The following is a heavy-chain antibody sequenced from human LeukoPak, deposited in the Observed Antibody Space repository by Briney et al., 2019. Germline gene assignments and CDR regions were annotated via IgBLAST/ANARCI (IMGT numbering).Heavy chain of an antibody. CDR1: GFTFSSYS. CDR3: TTQSIYWLKY. D-gene: IGHD2-15*01. J-gene: IGHJ4*02. V-gene: IGHV3-15*01. CDR2: IKNKADGGTT. Sequence: KTGGSLRLSCAASGFTFSSYSMNWVRQAPGKGLEWVGRIKNKADGGTTDYAAPVKGRFTISRDDSKNTLYLQMNSLKTEDTAVYYCTTQSIYWLKYWGQGTLVTVSS.